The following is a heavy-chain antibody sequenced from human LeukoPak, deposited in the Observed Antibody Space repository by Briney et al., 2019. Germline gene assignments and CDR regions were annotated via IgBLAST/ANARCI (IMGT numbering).Heavy chain of an antibody. CDR1: GGTFSSYA. V-gene: IGHV1-69*13. J-gene: IGHJ5*02. CDR2: IIPIFGTA. Sequence: SVKVSCKASGGTFSSYAISWVRQAPGRGLEWMGGIIPIFGTANYAQKFQGRVTITADESTSTAYMELSSLRSEDTAVYYCARDRADYAPASGWFDPWGQGTLVTVSS. D-gene: IGHD4-17*01. CDR3: ARDRADYAPASGWFDP.